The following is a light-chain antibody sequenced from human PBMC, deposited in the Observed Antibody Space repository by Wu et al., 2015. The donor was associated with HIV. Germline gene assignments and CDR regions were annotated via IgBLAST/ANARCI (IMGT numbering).Light chain of an antibody. Sequence: EIVLTQSPGTLSLSPGERTTLSCRASQSVSSTYLAWYQQKPGQAPRLLIYGASSRATGIPDRFSGSGSGTDFTLTINSLEPEDFAVYYCQQRNNWPWTFGQGTKVEMK. CDR2: GAS. J-gene: IGKJ1*01. CDR3: QQRNNWPWT. CDR1: QSVSSTY. V-gene: IGKV3D-20*02.